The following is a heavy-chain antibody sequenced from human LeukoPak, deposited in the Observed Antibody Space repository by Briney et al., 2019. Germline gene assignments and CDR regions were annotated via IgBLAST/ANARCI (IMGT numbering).Heavy chain of an antibody. J-gene: IGHJ4*02. CDR2: INPDGSDP. V-gene: IGHV3-74*03. Sequence: GGSLRLSCAASGFTFSHYWMHWVRRAPGKGLLWVSRINPDGSDPTYADSMKGRFTISRDNAKNTLYLQMNSLRAEDSAVYFCAGLPDPGWGQGTLVTVSS. CDR1: GFTFSHYW. CDR3: AGLPDPG.